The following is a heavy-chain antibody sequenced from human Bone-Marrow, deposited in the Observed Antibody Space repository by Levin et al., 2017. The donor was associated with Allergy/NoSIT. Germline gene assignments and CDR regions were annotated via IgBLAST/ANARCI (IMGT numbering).Heavy chain of an antibody. J-gene: IGHJ4*02. Sequence: SETLSLTCTVSGGSISSDNYYWTWIRQPPGKGLECIGYTYYNGSTYYNPSLKSRVTISVDTSKNQFSLKLDSVTAADTAVYYCARVRDGYNFGGYYCDSWGQRNLVIVSS. D-gene: IGHD5-24*01. CDR1: GGSISSDNYY. CDR3: ARVRDGYNFGGYYCDS. CDR2: TYYNGST. V-gene: IGHV4-30-4*01.